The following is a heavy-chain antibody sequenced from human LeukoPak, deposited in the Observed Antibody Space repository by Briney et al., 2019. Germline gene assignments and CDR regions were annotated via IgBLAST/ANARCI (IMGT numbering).Heavy chain of an antibody. V-gene: IGHV3-23*01. CDR1: GFTFSSYA. J-gene: IGHJ1*01. CDR3: AKDRYCSSTSCPFQH. CDR2: ISGSGGST. Sequence: GGSLRLSCSASGFTFSSYAMSWVRQAPGTGLEWVLAISGSGGSTYYADSVKGRFTISRDNSKNTLYLQMNSLRAEDTAVYYCAKDRYCSSTSCPFQHWGQGTLVTVSS. D-gene: IGHD2-2*01.